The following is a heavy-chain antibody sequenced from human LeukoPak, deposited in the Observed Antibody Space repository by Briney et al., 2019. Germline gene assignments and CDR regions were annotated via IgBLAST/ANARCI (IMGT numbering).Heavy chain of an antibody. CDR2: IYYSGST. V-gene: IGHV4-39*01. CDR1: GGSISSSSYS. D-gene: IGHD3-3*01. Sequence: SETLSLTCTVSGGSISSSSYSWGWIRQPPGKGLEWIGSIYYSGSTYYNPSLKSRVTISVDTSKNQFSLKLSSVTAADTAVYYCARRRGYDFWSGYPNWFDPWGQGTLVTVSS. J-gene: IGHJ5*02. CDR3: ARRRGYDFWSGYPNWFDP.